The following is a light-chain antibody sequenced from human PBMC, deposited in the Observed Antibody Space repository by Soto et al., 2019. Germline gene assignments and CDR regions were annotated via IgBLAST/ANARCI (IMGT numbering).Light chain of an antibody. V-gene: IGLV2-8*01. Sequence: QSALTQPPSASGSPGQSVTISCTGTSSDVGGYNYVSWYQQYPGRAPKLMIYEVTKRPSGVPDRFSGSKSGNTAFLTVSGLQAEDEAAYYCSTYSASNSFYFVFGGGTKLTVL. CDR2: EVT. CDR1: SSDVGGYNY. CDR3: STYSASNSFYFV. J-gene: IGLJ3*02.